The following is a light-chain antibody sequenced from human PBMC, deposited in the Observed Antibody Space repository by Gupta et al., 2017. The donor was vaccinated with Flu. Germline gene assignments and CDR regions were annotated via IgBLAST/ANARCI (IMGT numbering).Light chain of an antibody. V-gene: IGKV3-11*01. CDR2: DAS. J-gene: IGKJ4*01. Sequence: TQSPATLSLPPRERATLSCRASQSVSSYLAWYQQKPGQAPRLLIYDASNRATGIPARFSGSGSGTDFTLTISSLEPEDVAVYYCQQRSNWPLTFGGGTKVEIK. CDR3: QQRSNWPLT. CDR1: QSVSSY.